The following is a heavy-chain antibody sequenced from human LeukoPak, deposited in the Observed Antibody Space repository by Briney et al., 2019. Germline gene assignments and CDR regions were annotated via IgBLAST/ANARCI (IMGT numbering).Heavy chain of an antibody. CDR1: GGPISSGDYY. CDR2: IYYSGST. D-gene: IGHD6-19*01. CDR3: AREYSSGYYYYYMDV. Sequence: SETLSLTCTVSGGPISSGDYYWSWIRQPPGKGLEWIGYIYYSGSTYYNPSLKSRVTISVDTSKNQFSLKLSSVTAADTAVYYCAREYSSGYYYYYMDVWGKGTTVTVSS. V-gene: IGHV4-30-4*02. J-gene: IGHJ6*03.